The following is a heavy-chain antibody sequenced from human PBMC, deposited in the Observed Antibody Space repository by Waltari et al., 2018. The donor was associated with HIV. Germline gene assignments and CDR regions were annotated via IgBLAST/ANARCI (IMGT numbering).Heavy chain of an antibody. Sequence: QVQLVQSGAEVKMPGASVRVSCKASGYSFIAYYVHWVRQALGQGLQWMGRINPKSGVTNYPQKFQGRVSMTRDTSISTAYLEVTTLRSDDTAVYYCARGFFQNDLRGLFDLWGRGTLVTVSS. D-gene: IGHD3-16*01. CDR2: INPKSGVT. CDR1: GYSFIAYY. CDR3: ARGFFQNDLRGLFDL. J-gene: IGHJ2*01. V-gene: IGHV1-2*06.